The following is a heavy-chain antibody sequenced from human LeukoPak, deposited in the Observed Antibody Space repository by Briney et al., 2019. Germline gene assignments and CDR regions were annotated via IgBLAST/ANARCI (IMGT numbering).Heavy chain of an antibody. V-gene: IGHV4-4*07. Sequence: SETLSLTCTVSGGSISSYYWSWIRQPAGKGLEWIGRIYTSGSTNYNPSLKSRVTMSVDTSKNQFSLKLSSVTAADTAVYYCTRDRYYDSSGYVFDYWGQGTLVTVSS. CDR3: TRDRYYDSSGYVFDY. CDR2: IYTSGST. J-gene: IGHJ4*02. D-gene: IGHD3-22*01. CDR1: GGSISSYY.